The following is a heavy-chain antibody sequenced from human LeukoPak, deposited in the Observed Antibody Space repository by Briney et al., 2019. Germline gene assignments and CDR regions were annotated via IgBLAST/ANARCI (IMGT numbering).Heavy chain of an antibody. Sequence: SETLSLTCTVSGGSISSYYWSWIRQPPGKGLEWIGYIYYSGSTNYNPSLKSRVTISVDTSKNQFSLKLTSVTAADTAVYYCARKAVGETSNYFDYWGQGTLVTVSS. V-gene: IGHV4-59*12. J-gene: IGHJ4*02. CDR3: ARKAVGETSNYFDY. CDR1: GGSISSYY. D-gene: IGHD1-26*01. CDR2: IYYSGST.